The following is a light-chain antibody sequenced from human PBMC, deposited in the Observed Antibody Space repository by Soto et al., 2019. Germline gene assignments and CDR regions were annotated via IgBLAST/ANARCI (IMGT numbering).Light chain of an antibody. V-gene: IGKV3D-20*01. J-gene: IGKJ5*01. CDR1: QSVSSSY. CDR2: DAS. Sequence: EIVLTQSPATPSLSPGERATLSCGASQSVSSSYLAWYQQKPALAPRLLIYDASSMATGIPDRFSGSGYGTDFPLTIIRLEPEDFAVYDYQQYGSSPPITFVQGTRQEIK. CDR3: QQYGSSPPIT.